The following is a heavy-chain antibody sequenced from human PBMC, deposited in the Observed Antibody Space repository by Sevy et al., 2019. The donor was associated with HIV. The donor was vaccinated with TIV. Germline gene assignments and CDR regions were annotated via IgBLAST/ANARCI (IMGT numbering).Heavy chain of an antibody. CDR3: ASLRHDYGDYIYFDY. J-gene: IGHJ4*02. D-gene: IGHD4-17*01. CDR2: IYPGDSDT. Sequence: GESLKISCKGSGYSFTSYWIGWVRQMSGKGLEWMGIIYPGDSDTRYSPSFQGQVTISADKSISTAYLQWSSLKASDTAMYYCASLRHDYGDYIYFDYWGQGTLVTVSS. V-gene: IGHV5-51*01. CDR1: GYSFTSYW.